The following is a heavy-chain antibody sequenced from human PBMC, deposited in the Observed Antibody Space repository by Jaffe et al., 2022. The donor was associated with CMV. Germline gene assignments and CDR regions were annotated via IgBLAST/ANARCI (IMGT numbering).Heavy chain of an antibody. J-gene: IGHJ5*02. CDR1: GFTFSSYG. V-gene: IGHV3-33*08. Sequence: QVQLVESGGGVVQPGRSLRLSCAASGFTFSSYGMHWVRQAPGKGLEWVAVIWYDGSNKYYADSVKGRFTISRDNSKNTLYLQMNSLRAEDTAVYYCARGVGYCSSTSCQKFDPWGQGTLVTVSS. CDR2: IWYDGSNK. D-gene: IGHD2-2*01. CDR3: ARGVGYCSSTSCQKFDP.